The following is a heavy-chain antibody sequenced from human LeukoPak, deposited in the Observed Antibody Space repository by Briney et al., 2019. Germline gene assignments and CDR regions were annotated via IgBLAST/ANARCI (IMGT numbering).Heavy chain of an antibody. Sequence: ASVKVSCKASGYTFTGCYMHWVRQAPGQGLGWVGWINPNSGGTNYAQKFQGRVTMTRNTSISTAYMELSRLRSDDTAVYYCARGLVDTAMAFDYWGQGTLVTVSS. J-gene: IGHJ4*02. V-gene: IGHV1-2*02. CDR3: ARGLVDTAMAFDY. CDR2: INPNSGGT. D-gene: IGHD5-18*01. CDR1: GYTFTGCY.